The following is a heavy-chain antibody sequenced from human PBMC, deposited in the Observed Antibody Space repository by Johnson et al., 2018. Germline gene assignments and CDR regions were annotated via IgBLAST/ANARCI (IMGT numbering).Heavy chain of an antibody. CDR1: GFTFSSYD. D-gene: IGHD3-10*01. CDR2: IGTAGDT. CDR3: ARAGLLWFGEYDGMDV. V-gene: IGHV3-13*01. Sequence: VQLVQSGGGLVQPGGSLRLSCAASGFTFSSYDMHWVRQATGKGLEWVSAIGTAGDTYYPGSVKGRFTFSRENPKNSLYLQMNRLRAGDTAVYYCARAGLLWFGEYDGMDVWGQGTTVTVSS. J-gene: IGHJ6*02.